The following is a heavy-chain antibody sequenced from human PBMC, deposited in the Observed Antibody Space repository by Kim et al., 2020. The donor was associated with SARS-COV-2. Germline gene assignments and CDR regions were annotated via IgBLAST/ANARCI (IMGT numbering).Heavy chain of an antibody. CDR3: ARHGKYDDIMSGYKPHFDY. D-gene: IGHD3-9*01. V-gene: IGHV4-39*01. Sequence: SRVTISVDTSKNQFSLKLSSVTAADTAVYYCARHGKYDDIMSGYKPHFDYWGQGTLVTVSS. J-gene: IGHJ4*02.